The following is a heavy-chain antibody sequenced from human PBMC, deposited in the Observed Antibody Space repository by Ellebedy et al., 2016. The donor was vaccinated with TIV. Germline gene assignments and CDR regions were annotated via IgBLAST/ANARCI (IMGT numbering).Heavy chain of an antibody. Sequence: SETLSLXCTVSGGSISSGDYYWSWIRQPPGKGLEWIGYIYYSGSTYYNPSLKSRVTISVDTSKNQFSLKLSSVTAADTAVYYCARGSGSYRDYYYYYYMDVWGKGTTVTVSS. CDR1: GGSISSGDYY. J-gene: IGHJ6*03. CDR3: ARGSGSYRDYYYYYYMDV. CDR2: IYYSGST. V-gene: IGHV4-30-4*01. D-gene: IGHD1-26*01.